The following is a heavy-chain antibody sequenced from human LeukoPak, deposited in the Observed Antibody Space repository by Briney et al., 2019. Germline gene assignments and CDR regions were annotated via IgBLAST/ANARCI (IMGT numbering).Heavy chain of an antibody. V-gene: IGHV4-34*01. CDR1: GGSFSGYY. CDR2: INHSGST. Sequence: PSETLSLTCAVYGGSFSGYYWSWIRQPPGKGLEGIGEINHSGSTNYNPSIKSRVTISVDTSKDQFSLKLSSVTAADTAVYYCARGGDHTVTTFGYYYYMDVWGKGTTVTVSS. J-gene: IGHJ6*03. D-gene: IGHD4-17*01. CDR3: ARGGDHTVTTFGYYYYMDV.